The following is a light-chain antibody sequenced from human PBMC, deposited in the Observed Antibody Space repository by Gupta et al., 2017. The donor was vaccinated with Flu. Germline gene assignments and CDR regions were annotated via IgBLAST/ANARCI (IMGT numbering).Light chain of an antibody. J-gene: IGKJ5*01. CDR1: QSVGSY. Sequence: ETVLTQSPVTLSLSPGERATLSCRASQSVGSYLAWYLQKPGRAPRLLIYDTSNRAPGIPARFSGSESGPDFTLTIGRLGPKDFVVYYCQQRGDWPPTFGQGTRLEIK. CDR2: DTS. CDR3: QQRGDWPPT. V-gene: IGKV3-11*01.